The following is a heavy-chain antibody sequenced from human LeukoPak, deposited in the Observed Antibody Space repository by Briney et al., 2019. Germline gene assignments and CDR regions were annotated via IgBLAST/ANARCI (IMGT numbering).Heavy chain of an antibody. J-gene: IGHJ4*02. CDR2: INPNSGGT. D-gene: IGHD3-10*01. CDR1: GYTFTGYY. Sequence: ASVKVSCKASGYTFTGYYMHWVRQAPGQGLEWMGRINPNSGGTNYAQKFQGRVTMTWDTSISTAYMELSRLRSDDTAVFYCARVYKLENYFDYWGQGTLVTVSS. CDR3: ARVYKLENYFDY. V-gene: IGHV1-2*06.